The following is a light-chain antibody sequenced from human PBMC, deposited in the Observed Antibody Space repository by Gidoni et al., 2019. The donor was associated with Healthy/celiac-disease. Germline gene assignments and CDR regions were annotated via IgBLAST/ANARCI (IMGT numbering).Light chain of an antibody. CDR3: QKYNSAPLT. J-gene: IGKJ3*01. CDR1: QGISNY. Sequence: DIQITQSPSSLSASVGDRVTIPCRASQGISNYLAWYQQKPGKVPKLLIYAASTLQSGVPSRFRGSGSGTDFTLTISSLQPEDVATYYCQKYNSAPLTFGPGTKVDIK. CDR2: AAS. V-gene: IGKV1-27*01.